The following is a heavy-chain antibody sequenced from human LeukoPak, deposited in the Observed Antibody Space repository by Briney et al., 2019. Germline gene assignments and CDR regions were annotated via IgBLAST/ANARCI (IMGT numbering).Heavy chain of an antibody. CDR1: GFTFTNYW. CDR2: INPDGSTT. CDR3: ARGRYGDYH. V-gene: IGHV3-74*01. Sequence: PGGSLRLSCAASGFTFTNYWMFWVRQAPGKGPVWVSGINPDGSTTTYADSVKGRFTISRENAKSTLYLHMNILRVEDTAVYYCARGRYGDYHWGQGILVTVSS. D-gene: IGHD4-17*01. J-gene: IGHJ4*02.